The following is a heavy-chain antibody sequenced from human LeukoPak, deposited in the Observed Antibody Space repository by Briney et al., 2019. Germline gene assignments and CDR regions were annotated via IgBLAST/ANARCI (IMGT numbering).Heavy chain of an antibody. J-gene: IGHJ4*02. D-gene: IGHD6-13*01. CDR1: RYSFDSYA. CDR3: AKRSGDSTGWFFDF. CDR2: INGGGDIT. V-gene: IGHV3-23*01. Sequence: GGSLRLSCEGSRYSFDSYAMTWVRQAPGKGLEWVSSINGGGDITYYAESVKGRFTVSRDNSKNTLFLQMNSLRAEDTAVFYCAKRSGDSTGWFFDFWGQGSLVTVSS.